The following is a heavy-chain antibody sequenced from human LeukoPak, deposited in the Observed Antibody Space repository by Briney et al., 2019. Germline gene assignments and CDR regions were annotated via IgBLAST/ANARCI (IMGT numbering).Heavy chain of an antibody. D-gene: IGHD3-3*01. CDR3: ARDRGVDYFDY. Sequence: PGGSLRLSCAASGFTFSNHGMHWVRQAPGKGLEWVAVIWYDGSNKYYADSVKGRFTFSRDNSKNTPFLQMNSLRVEDTAVYYCARDRGVDYFDYWGQGTLVTVSS. CDR1: GFTFSNHG. V-gene: IGHV3-33*01. CDR2: IWYDGSNK. J-gene: IGHJ4*02.